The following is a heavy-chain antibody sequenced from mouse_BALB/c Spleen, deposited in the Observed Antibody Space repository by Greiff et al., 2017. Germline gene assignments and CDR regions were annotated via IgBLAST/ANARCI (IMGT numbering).Heavy chain of an antibody. CDR1: GYSITSDYA. V-gene: IGHV3-2*02. J-gene: IGHJ4*01. Sequence: EVMLVESGPGLVKPSQSLSLTCTVTGYSITSDYAWNWIRQFPGNKLEWMGYISYSGSTSYNPSLKSRISITRDTSKNQFFLQLNSVTTEDTATYYCARSTTATAMDYWGQGTSVTVSS. D-gene: IGHD1-2*01. CDR2: ISYSGST. CDR3: ARSTTATAMDY.